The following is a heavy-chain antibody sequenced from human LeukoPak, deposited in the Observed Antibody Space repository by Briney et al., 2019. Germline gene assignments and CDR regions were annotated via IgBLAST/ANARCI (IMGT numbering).Heavy chain of an antibody. D-gene: IGHD3-10*01. Sequence: SETLSLTCSVSGGSVSNDSYYWSWIRQPPGKGLEWIGYIYYSGSTNYNPSLKSRVTISVDTSKNQFSLKLSSVTAADTAVYYCARTEGRLLWFGELSPFDYWGQGTLVTVSS. CDR2: IYYSGST. V-gene: IGHV4-61*01. J-gene: IGHJ4*02. CDR1: GGSVSNDSYY. CDR3: ARTEGRLLWFGELSPFDY.